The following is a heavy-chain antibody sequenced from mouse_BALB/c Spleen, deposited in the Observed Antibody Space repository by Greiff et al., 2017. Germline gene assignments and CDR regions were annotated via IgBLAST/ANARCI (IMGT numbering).Heavy chain of an antibody. Sequence: EVKLQESGPGLVKPSQSLSLTCTVTGYSITSDYASNWIRQFPGNKLEWMGYISYSGSTSYNPSLKSRISITRDTSKNQFFLQLNSVTTEDTATYYCASITTVPYWYFDVWGAGTTVTVSS. CDR1: GYSITSDYA. J-gene: IGHJ1*01. D-gene: IGHD1-1*01. CDR3: ASITTVPYWYFDV. V-gene: IGHV3-2*02. CDR2: ISYSGST.